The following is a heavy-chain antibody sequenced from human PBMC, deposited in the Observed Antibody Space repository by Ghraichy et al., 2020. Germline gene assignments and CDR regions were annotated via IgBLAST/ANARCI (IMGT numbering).Heavy chain of an antibody. D-gene: IGHD1-26*01. Sequence: GGSLRLSCAASGFTFSSYAMTWVRQAPGKGLKWVSGISSSGAGTYHADSVKGRFIISRDNSKNTLYLQMNSLRAEDTAVYYCAKGLSGGYSYDAFDIWGQGTMVTVSS. J-gene: IGHJ3*02. CDR1: GFTFSSYA. CDR3: AKGLSGGYSYDAFDI. CDR2: ISSSGAGT. V-gene: IGHV3-23*01.